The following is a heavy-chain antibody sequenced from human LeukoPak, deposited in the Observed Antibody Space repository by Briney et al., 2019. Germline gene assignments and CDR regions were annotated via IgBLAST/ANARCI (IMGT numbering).Heavy chain of an antibody. Sequence: SETLSLTCAVYGGSFSGYYWSWIRQPPGKGLEWIGEINHSGSTNYNPSLKSRVTISVDTSKNLFSLKLSSVTAADTAVYYCARGRSWGVVVPAHYMDVWGKGTTVTVSS. CDR1: GGSFSGYY. V-gene: IGHV4-34*01. CDR2: INHSGST. D-gene: IGHD2-2*01. CDR3: ARGRSWGVVVPAHYMDV. J-gene: IGHJ6*03.